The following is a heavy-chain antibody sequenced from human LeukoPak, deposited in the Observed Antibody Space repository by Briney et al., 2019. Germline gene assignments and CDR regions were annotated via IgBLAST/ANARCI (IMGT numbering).Heavy chain of an antibody. CDR2: ISAYNGNT. Sequence: ASVKVSCKASGYTFTSYGISWVRQAPGQGLEWMGWISAYNGNTNYAQKLQGRVTMTTDTSTSTAYMELRSLRSDDTAVYYCARDLFRIAVAGTSAFDIWGQGTMVTVSS. CDR1: GYTFTSYG. V-gene: IGHV1-18*01. J-gene: IGHJ3*02. D-gene: IGHD6-19*01. CDR3: ARDLFRIAVAGTSAFDI.